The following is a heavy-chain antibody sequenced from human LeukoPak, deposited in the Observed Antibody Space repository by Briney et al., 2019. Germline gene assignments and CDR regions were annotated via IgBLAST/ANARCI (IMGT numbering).Heavy chain of an antibody. CDR2: IIPIFGTA. Sequence: SVKVSCKASGGTFSSYAISWVRQAPGQGLEWMGGIIPIFGTATYAQKFQGRVTITTDESTSTAYMELSSLRSEDTAVYYCARDVDCSSTSCYRLADNWFDPWGQGTLVTVSS. J-gene: IGHJ5*02. D-gene: IGHD2-2*01. CDR1: GGTFSSYA. V-gene: IGHV1-69*05. CDR3: ARDVDCSSTSCYRLADNWFDP.